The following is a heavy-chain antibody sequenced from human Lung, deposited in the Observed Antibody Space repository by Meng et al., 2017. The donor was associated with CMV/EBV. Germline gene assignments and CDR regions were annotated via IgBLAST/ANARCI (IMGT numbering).Heavy chain of an antibody. CDR2: IYSGGST. Sequence: SCAASGFTVSSNYMSWVRQAPGKGLEWVSVIYSGGSTYYADSVKGRFTISRDNSKNTLYLQMNSLRAEETAVYYCARGQGYDFWSGVYYYYGMDVWSQGTTVTVSS. J-gene: IGHJ6*02. V-gene: IGHV3-53*01. D-gene: IGHD3-3*01. CDR1: GFTVSSNY. CDR3: ARGQGYDFWSGVYYYYGMDV.